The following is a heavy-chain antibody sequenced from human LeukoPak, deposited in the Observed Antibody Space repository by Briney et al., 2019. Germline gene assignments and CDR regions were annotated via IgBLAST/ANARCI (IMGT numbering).Heavy chain of an antibody. Sequence: SETLSLTCSVSGGSISGSSYYWGWIRQPPGKGLEWIGSIYYRGTTYYNPSLKSRVTISVDTSKSQISLKVRSVTAADTAVYFCARDDVDTPTFDYWGQGALVTVSS. CDR1: GGSISGSSYY. V-gene: IGHV4-39*07. CDR3: ARDDVDTPTFDY. J-gene: IGHJ4*02. D-gene: IGHD5-18*01. CDR2: IYYRGTT.